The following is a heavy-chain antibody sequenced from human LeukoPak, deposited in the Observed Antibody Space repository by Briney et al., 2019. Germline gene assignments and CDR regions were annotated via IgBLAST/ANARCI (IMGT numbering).Heavy chain of an antibody. Sequence: GGSLRLSCAASGFTFSTYEMNWVRQAPGKGLAWVSYISNSGNTIYYADSVKGRFTISRDNAKNSLYLQMTNLRAEDTAVYYCVREGRVAASGFDYWGQGTLVTVSS. CDR3: VREGRVAASGFDY. D-gene: IGHD6-13*01. J-gene: IGHJ4*02. CDR1: GFTFSTYE. CDR2: ISNSGNTI. V-gene: IGHV3-48*03.